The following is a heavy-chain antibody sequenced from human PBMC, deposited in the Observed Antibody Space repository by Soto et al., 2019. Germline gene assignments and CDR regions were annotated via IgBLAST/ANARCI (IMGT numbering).Heavy chain of an antibody. CDR1: GYTFTSYG. V-gene: IGHV1-18*01. Sequence: QVQLVQSGAEVKKPGASVKVSCKASGYTFTSYGISWVRQAPEHGLEWMGWISAHNGNTKYAQKVQGRVTMTTDTSTSTAYMELRSLRSDDTAVYYCARDLAAGMIDYWGQGTLVTVSS. CDR2: ISAHNGNT. J-gene: IGHJ4*02. CDR3: ARDLAAGMIDY. D-gene: IGHD6-13*01.